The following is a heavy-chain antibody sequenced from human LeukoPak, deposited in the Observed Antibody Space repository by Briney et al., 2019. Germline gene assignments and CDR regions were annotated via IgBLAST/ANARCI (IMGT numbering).Heavy chain of an antibody. D-gene: IGHD3-22*01. J-gene: IGHJ4*02. CDR1: GFTFTDYW. V-gene: IGHV3-74*01. CDR2: INKEGDNA. CDR3: ARGGYSGFYYRFS. Sequence: GGSLRLSCAASGFTFTDYWMHWVRQVPGKGLAWLSRINKEGDNAVYADFAKGRFTMSRDNAKKTVYLQLTTLRPDDTALYYCARGGYSGFYYRFSWGQGTLVTVSS.